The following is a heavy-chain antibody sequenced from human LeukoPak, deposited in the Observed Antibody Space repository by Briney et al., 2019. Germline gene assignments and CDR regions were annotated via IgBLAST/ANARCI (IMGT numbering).Heavy chain of an antibody. J-gene: IGHJ4*02. CDR3: ARHGYCSSTSCSFDY. CDR1: GFTYSSYA. Sequence: GGSLRLSCAASGFTYSSYAMSWVRQAPGKGLEWVSAISVSGGSTYYADSVKGRFTISRDNAKNSLYLQMNSLRAEDTAVYYCARHGYCSSTSCSFDYWGQGTLVTVSS. V-gene: IGHV3-23*01. D-gene: IGHD2-2*03. CDR2: ISVSGGST.